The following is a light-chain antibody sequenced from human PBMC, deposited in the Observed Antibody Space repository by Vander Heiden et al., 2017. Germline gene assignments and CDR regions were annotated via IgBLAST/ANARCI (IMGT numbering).Light chain of an antibody. V-gene: IGKV2-40*01. CDR3: MQRIEFPWT. Sequence: DIMMTQTPLSLPVTPGEPASISCRSSQSLLDSDDENTYMDWSLQRPGQSPQLLIYTISYRASGVPDRFSGSGSGTDFTLKISRVEAEDIGVYYCMQRIEFPWTFGQGTKVEIK. CDR2: TIS. J-gene: IGKJ1*01. CDR1: QSLLDSDDENTY.